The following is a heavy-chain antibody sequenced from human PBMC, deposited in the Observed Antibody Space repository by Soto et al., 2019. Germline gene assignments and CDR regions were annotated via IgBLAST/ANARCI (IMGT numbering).Heavy chain of an antibody. CDR3: AKSPYDDGLDA. V-gene: IGHV4-30-4*01. CDR2: IYYSGST. D-gene: IGHD3-22*01. J-gene: IGHJ3*01. Sequence: PSEALSLTCTVSGGSISSGDYYWSWIRQPPGKGLEWIGYIYYSGSTYYNPSLKSRVTMSVDTSKNQFSLKLSSVTAVDTAVYYCAKSPYDDGLDAWGRGTMVTVPS. CDR1: GGSISSGDYY.